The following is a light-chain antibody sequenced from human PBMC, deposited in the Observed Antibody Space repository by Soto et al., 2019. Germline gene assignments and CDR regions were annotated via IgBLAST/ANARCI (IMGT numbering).Light chain of an antibody. V-gene: IGKV1-13*02. CDR3: QQHFNSPPT. Sequence: IQLTQSPSSLSRSLGESVTLTCRASQVISTALAWYQVKPGKAPKLLIYGASNLASGIPARFSGTVSGTEFSLTISSLEPEDFAIYYCQQHFNSPPTFGQGTKVDIK. CDR1: QVISTA. CDR2: GAS. J-gene: IGKJ1*01.